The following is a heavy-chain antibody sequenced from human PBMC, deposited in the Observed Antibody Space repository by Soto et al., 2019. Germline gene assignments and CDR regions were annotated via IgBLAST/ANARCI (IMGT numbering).Heavy chain of an antibody. CDR3: ARVGDYNGIYDAFDV. V-gene: IGHV3-23*01. D-gene: IGHD4-17*01. CDR1: GLTLSNYA. CDR2: ISASGGST. J-gene: IGHJ3*01. Sequence: GGSLRLSCAASGLTLSNYAMSWVRQAPGKGLEWVSAISASGGSTFYADSVRGRFTISRDTSKNTLYLQMNSLRAEDTATFFCARVGDYNGIYDAFDVWGQGTVVTVSS.